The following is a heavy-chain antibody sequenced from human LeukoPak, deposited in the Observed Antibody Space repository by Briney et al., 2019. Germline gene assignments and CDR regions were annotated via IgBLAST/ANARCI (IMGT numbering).Heavy chain of an antibody. Sequence: SGGSLRLSCEVPGFTFSTYGMSWVRQAPGKGLEWVSAITGSGGRTYYADSVKGRFTISRDNSRDRLYLETNSLRAEDTAVYYCARDRMGAIMYFDVWGRGTLVTVSS. V-gene: IGHV3-23*01. CDR2: ITGSGGRT. CDR1: GFTFSTYG. D-gene: IGHD3-10*01. J-gene: IGHJ2*01. CDR3: ARDRMGAIMYFDV.